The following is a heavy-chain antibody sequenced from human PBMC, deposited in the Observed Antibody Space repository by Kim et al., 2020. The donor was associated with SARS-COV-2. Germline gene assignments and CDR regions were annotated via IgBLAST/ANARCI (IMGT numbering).Heavy chain of an antibody. J-gene: IGHJ6*02. D-gene: IGHD3-10*01. CDR3: ASKNYYGSGRDLYYYYGMDV. CDR2: IYSGGST. V-gene: IGHV3-66*01. CDR1: GFTVSSNY. Sequence: GGSLRLSCAASGFTVSSNYMSWVRQAPGKGLEWVSVIYSGGSTYYADSVKGRFTISRDNSKNTLYLQMNSLRAEDTAVYYCASKNYYGSGRDLYYYYGMDVWGQGTTVTVSS.